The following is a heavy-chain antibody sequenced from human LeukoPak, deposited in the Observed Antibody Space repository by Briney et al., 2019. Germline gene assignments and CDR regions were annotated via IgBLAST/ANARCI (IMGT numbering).Heavy chain of an antibody. V-gene: IGHV3-23*01. D-gene: IGHD4-17*01. CDR1: GDSVSSSTYS. Sequence: ETLSLTCTVSGDSVSSSTYSWAWVRQPPGKGLEWVSAISGSGDSTYYADSVKGRFTISRDNSKNTLYLQMSSLRADDTAVYYCARPRAPVTRISSFDIWGQGTMVTVSS. CDR3: ARPRAPVTRISSFDI. CDR2: ISGSGDST. J-gene: IGHJ3*02.